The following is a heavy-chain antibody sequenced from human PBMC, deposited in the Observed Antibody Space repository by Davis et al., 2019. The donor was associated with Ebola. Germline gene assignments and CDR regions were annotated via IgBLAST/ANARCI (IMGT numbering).Heavy chain of an antibody. CDR3: ARGEVAVAGTGLAYYYYGMDV. D-gene: IGHD6-19*01. Sequence: SETLSLTCTVSGGSISSSSYYWGWIRQPPGKGLEWIGSIYYSGSTYYNPSLKSRVTISVDTSKNQFSLKLSSVTAADTAVYYCARGEVAVAGTGLAYYYYGMDVWGKGTTVTVSS. V-gene: IGHV4-39*01. J-gene: IGHJ6*04. CDR2: IYYSGST. CDR1: GGSISSSSYY.